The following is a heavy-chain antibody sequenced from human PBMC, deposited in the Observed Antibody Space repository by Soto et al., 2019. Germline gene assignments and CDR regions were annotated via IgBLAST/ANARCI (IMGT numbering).Heavy chain of an antibody. CDR3: ARGDYYDSSGIDY. J-gene: IGHJ4*02. Sequence: SVKVSCKASGGTFSSYTISWVRQAPGQGLEWMGRIIPILGIANYAQKFQGRVTITADKSTSTAYMELSSLRSEDTAVYYCARGDYYDSSGIDYWGQGTLVTVSS. D-gene: IGHD3-22*01. CDR2: IIPILGIA. CDR1: GGTFSSYT. V-gene: IGHV1-69*02.